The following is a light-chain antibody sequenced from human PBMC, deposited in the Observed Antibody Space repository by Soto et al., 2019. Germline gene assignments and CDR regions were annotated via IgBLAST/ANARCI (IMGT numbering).Light chain of an antibody. CDR3: NSYTTSNTLV. V-gene: IGLV2-14*03. CDR1: SXDIGAHNF. J-gene: IGLJ1*01. CDR2: EVI. Sequence: SVLTQPASVSGSPGQAITVSCSGTSXDIGAHNFVSWYQQHPGKAPKLIIYEVINRPSGVSDRFSGSKSGNTASLTISGLQSEDEADYYCNSYTTSNTLVFGSGTKVTV.